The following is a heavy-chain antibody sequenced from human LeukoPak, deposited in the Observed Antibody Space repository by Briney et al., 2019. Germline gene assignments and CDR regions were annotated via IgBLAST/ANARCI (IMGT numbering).Heavy chain of an antibody. D-gene: IGHD5-18*01. CDR1: GGTFSSYS. V-gene: IGHV3-21*01. Sequence: SCKASGGTFSSYSMNWVRQAPGKGLEWVSSISSSSSYIYYADSVKGRFTISRDNAKNSLYLQMNSLRAEDTAVYYCARGADTAMVTPQTRFDYWGQGTLVTVSS. J-gene: IGHJ4*02. CDR2: ISSSSSYI. CDR3: ARGADTAMVTPQTRFDY.